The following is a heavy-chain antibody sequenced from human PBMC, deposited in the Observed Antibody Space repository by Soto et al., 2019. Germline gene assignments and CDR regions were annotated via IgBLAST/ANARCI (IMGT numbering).Heavy chain of an antibody. Sequence: EVQLVESGGGLVKPGGSLRLSCAASGFTFNFYSLNWVRQAPGKGLEWVSSISPSGGFISYADSVKGRFTLSKDNAKKAWDPEIRLLRAEDTAAYCCARGVRHGWGPAYYYYMDVRGKGTTVTVSS. CDR1: GFTFNFYS. J-gene: IGHJ6*03. V-gene: IGHV3-21*02. CDR3: ARGVRHGWGPAYYYYMDV. D-gene: IGHD2-2*03. CDR2: ISPSGGFI.